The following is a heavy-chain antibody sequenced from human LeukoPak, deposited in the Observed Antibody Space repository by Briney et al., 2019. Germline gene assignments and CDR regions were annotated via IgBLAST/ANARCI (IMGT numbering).Heavy chain of an antibody. V-gene: IGHV1-18*01. J-gene: IGHJ4*02. D-gene: IGHD3-22*01. CDR1: GYTFTSHG. CDR3: ARDHRYYDSSGYSGY. Sequence: GASVKVSCKASGYTFTSHGISWVRQAPGQGLEWMGWISAYNGNTNYAQKLQGRVTMTTDTSTSTAYMELRSLRSDDTAVYYCARDHRYYDSSGYSGYWGQGTLVTVSS. CDR2: ISAYNGNT.